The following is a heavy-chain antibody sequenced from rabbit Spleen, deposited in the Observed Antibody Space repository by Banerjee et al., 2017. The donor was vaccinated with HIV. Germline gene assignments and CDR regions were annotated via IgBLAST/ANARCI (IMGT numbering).Heavy chain of an antibody. D-gene: IGHD8-1*01. V-gene: IGHV1S45*01. CDR3: ARDAGSGDYIDVYFDL. CDR1: EVSFSGYYY. Sequence: QEQLEESGGGLVKPEGSLTLTCTASEVSFSGYYYICWVRQAPGKGLEWIACIDAGSSGFTYFASWAKGRLTISKTSSTTVTLQMTSLTVADTATYFCARDAGSGDYIDVYFDLWGPGTLVTVS. J-gene: IGHJ4*01. CDR2: IDAGSSGFT.